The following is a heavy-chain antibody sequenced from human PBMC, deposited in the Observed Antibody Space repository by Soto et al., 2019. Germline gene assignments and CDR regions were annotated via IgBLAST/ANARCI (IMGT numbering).Heavy chain of an antibody. CDR3: ARIVAAGGTFYYGMDV. Sequence: PGESLKISCKGSGYSFTSYWISWVRQMPVKGLEWMGRIDPSDSYTNYSPSFQGHVTISADKSISTAYLQWSSLKASDTAMYYCARIVAAGGTFYYGMDVWGQGTTVTVSS. CDR2: IDPSDSYT. D-gene: IGHD6-13*01. CDR1: GYSFTSYW. V-gene: IGHV5-10-1*01. J-gene: IGHJ6*02.